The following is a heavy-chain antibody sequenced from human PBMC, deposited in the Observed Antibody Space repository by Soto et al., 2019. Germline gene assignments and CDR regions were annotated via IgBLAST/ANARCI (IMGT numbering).Heavy chain of an antibody. CDR1: GYTFTSYG. Sequence: QVQLVQSGAEVKKPGASVKVSCKASGYTFTSYGISWVRQAPGQGLEWMGWISAYNGNTNYAQKLQGRVTMTTDTSTSTAYMELRSLRSDDTAVYYCARDRSPYDSSGYYSPYYYGMDVWGQGTTVTVSS. CDR3: ARDRSPYDSSGYYSPYYYGMDV. V-gene: IGHV1-18*01. D-gene: IGHD3-22*01. J-gene: IGHJ6*02. CDR2: ISAYNGNT.